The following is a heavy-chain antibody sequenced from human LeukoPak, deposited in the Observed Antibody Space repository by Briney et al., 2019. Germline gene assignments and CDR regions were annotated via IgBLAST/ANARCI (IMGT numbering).Heavy chain of an antibody. CDR2: ISSGGSYK. CDR3: ARYPLEYDYGSRGYND. V-gene: IGHV3-21*01. Sequence: GGSLRLSCAASGFTFSSYTMNWVRQAPGKGLEWVSSISSGGSYKYYADSVKGRFTISRDNAKNSLYLQMNSLRAEDTAVYYCARYPLEYDYGSRGYNDWGQGTLVTVSS. D-gene: IGHD3-22*01. CDR1: GFTFSSYT. J-gene: IGHJ4*01.